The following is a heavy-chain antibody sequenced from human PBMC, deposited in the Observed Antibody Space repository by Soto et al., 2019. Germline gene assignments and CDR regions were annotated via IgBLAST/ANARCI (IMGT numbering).Heavy chain of an antibody. CDR1: GASISGSYYY. V-gene: IGHV4-39*01. CDR3: ATSQKGYNWNYFDH. J-gene: IGHJ4*02. D-gene: IGHD1-20*01. CDR2: VFYTGFT. Sequence: SETLSLTCAVSGASISGSYYYWAWLRQSPGKGPEWIGSVFYTGFTSYNPSLESRVSVPVDTSKSQFSLKLSAVTAADTAVYYCATSQKGYNWNYFDHWGQGALVTVSS.